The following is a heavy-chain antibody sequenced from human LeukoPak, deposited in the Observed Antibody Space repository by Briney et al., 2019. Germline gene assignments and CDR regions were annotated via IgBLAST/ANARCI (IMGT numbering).Heavy chain of an antibody. CDR3: ARIKISHLWFGETNWFDP. J-gene: IGHJ5*02. CDR1: GGSISSSSYY. D-gene: IGHD3-10*01. Sequence: SETLSLTCTVSGGSISSSSYYWGWIRQPPGKGLEWIGSIYYSGSTYYNPSLKSRVTISVDTSKNQFSLKLSSVTAADTVVYYCARIKISHLWFGETNWFDPWGQGTLVTVSS. CDR2: IYYSGST. V-gene: IGHV4-39*01.